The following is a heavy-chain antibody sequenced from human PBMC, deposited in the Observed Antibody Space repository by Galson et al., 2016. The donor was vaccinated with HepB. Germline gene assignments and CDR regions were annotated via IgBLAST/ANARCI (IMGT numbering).Heavy chain of an antibody. J-gene: IGHJ4*02. V-gene: IGHV3-30*03. CDR3: STSNYKSDSPGFDY. CDR1: GFDLSTYA. D-gene: IGHD3-22*01. Sequence: SLRLSCAASGFDLSTYAIHWVRQTPGKGLEWVTVISYEGTKKYYADSVKGRFTISRDNSKNTVYLQMNSLRTVDTAVYYCSTSNYKSDSPGFDYWGQGTLVTVSS. CDR2: ISYEGTKK.